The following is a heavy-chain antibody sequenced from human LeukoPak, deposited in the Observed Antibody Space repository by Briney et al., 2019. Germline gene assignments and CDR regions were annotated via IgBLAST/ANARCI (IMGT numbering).Heavy chain of an antibody. D-gene: IGHD3-16*01. CDR1: GGSISSSSYY. J-gene: IGHJ5*02. CDR3: AMSVFGGAYPS. CDR2: IYYSGST. Sequence: PSETLSLTCTVSGGSISSSSYYWGWIRQPPGKGLEWIGSIYYSGSTYYNPSLKSRVTISVDTSKNQFSLKLSSVTAADTAVYYCAMSVFGGAYPSWGQGTLVTVSS. V-gene: IGHV4-39*07.